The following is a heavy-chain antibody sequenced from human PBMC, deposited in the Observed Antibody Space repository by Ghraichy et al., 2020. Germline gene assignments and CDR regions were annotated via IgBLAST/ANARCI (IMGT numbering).Heavy chain of an antibody. J-gene: IGHJ4*02. CDR3: ARENYYGSGSFPVPGYFDY. CDR2: ISYDGSNK. Sequence: GGSLRLSCAASGFTFSSYAMHWVRQAPGKGLEWVAVISYDGSNKYYADSVKGRFTISRDNSKNTLYLQMNSLRAEDTAVYYCARENYYGSGSFPVPGYFDYWGQGTLVTVSS. CDR1: GFTFSSYA. D-gene: IGHD3-10*01. V-gene: IGHV3-30*04.